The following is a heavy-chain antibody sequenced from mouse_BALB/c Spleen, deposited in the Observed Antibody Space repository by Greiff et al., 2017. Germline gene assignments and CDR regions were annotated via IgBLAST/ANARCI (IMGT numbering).Heavy chain of an antibody. D-gene: IGHD1-1*01. CDR2: ILPGSGST. J-gene: IGHJ2*01. CDR1: GYTFSSYW. CDR3: ARPVVAGDFDY. Sequence: VQLQQSGAELMKPGASVKISCKATGYTFSSYWIEWVKQRPGHGLEWIGEILPGSGSTNYNEKFKGKATFTADTSSNTAYMQLSSLTSEDSAVYYCARPVVAGDFDYWGQGTTLTVSS. V-gene: IGHV1-9*01.